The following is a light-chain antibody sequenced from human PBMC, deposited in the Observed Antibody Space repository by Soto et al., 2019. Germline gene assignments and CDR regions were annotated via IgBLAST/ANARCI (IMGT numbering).Light chain of an antibody. Sequence: EIVLTQSPGTLSLSPGERATLSCRARQSVSTNYLAWYQRKPGQAPRLLIYGASSRATDIPNRFSGSGSGPDFTLTITRLKAEDCAVYYCQQSGSSPPTFGQGTKVEIK. V-gene: IGKV3-20*01. CDR1: QSVSTNY. J-gene: IGKJ1*01. CDR2: GAS. CDR3: QQSGSSPPT.